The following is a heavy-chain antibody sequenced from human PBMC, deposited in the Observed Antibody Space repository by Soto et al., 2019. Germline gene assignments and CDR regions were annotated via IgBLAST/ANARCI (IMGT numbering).Heavy chain of an antibody. CDR3: ARDPKLLIVVVPAAISGWFDP. CDR2: ISAYNGNT. D-gene: IGHD2-2*01. Sequence: QVQLVQSGAEVKKPGASVKVSCKASGYTFTSYGISWVRQAPGQGLEWMGWISAYNGNTNYAQKLQGRVTMTTDTSTSTAYMELRSLRSDETAVYYCARDPKLLIVVVPAAISGWFDPWGQGTLVTVSS. J-gene: IGHJ5*02. V-gene: IGHV1-18*01. CDR1: GYTFTSYG.